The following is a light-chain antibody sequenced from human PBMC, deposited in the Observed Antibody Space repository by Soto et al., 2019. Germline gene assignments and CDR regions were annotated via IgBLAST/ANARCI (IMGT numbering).Light chain of an antibody. J-gene: IGKJ2*01. CDR2: WPS. CDR1: QSVLHSSSNKNY. V-gene: IGKV4-1*01. Sequence: DIVMTQSPDSLAVSLGERATINCKSSQSVLHSSSNKNYLARYQQKPGQPPKLLNYWPSTRESEVPHRYSGSWSGTEFTITHTSLPAVDVEVYSCQHYHSDPYTFGQGSKLDIK. CDR3: QHYHSDPYT.